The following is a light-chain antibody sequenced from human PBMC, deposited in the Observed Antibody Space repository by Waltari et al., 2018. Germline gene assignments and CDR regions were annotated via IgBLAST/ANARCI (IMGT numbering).Light chain of an antibody. CDR3: MQGTHWPYT. Sequence: DVALTQFPRSLHVTLGQPASSFCRSSQSLEYGDGNIYLNWFQQRPGQSPRRLIYKVSELDSGFPDRVSDSKSGTEFTLKISRVEAEDSSVYFCMQGTHWPYTFGQGTKLEIK. CDR2: KVS. V-gene: IGKV2-30*01. CDR1: QSLEYGDGNIY. J-gene: IGKJ2*01.